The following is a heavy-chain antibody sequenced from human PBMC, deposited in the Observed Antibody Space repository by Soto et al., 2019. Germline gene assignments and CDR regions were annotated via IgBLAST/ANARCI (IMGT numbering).Heavy chain of an antibody. D-gene: IGHD3-10*01. CDR2: MYSDGST. V-gene: IGHV3-53*01. CDR3: AKDRLWFGRATEDS. CDR1: GFTASSNY. J-gene: IGHJ4*02. Sequence: GGSLRLSCAASGFTASSNYLSWVRQAPGKGLEWVSVMYSDGSTYYADSVKGRFTISRDNSKNTLYLQMNSLRAEDTAIYYCAKDRLWFGRATEDSWGQGILVTVSS.